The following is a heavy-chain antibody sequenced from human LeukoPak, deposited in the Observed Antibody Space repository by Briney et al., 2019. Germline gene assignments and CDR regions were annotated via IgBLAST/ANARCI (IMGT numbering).Heavy chain of an antibody. J-gene: IGHJ4*02. D-gene: IGHD6-19*01. V-gene: IGHV4-34*01. CDR3: ALQYSSGWYYFDY. CDR1: GGSFSGYY. Sequence: SETLSLTCAVYGGSFSGYYWSWIRQPPGKGLEWIGEINHSGSTNYNPSLKSRVTISVDTSKNQFSLKLSSVTAADTAVYYCALQYSSGWYYFDYWGQGTLVTVSS. CDR2: INHSGST.